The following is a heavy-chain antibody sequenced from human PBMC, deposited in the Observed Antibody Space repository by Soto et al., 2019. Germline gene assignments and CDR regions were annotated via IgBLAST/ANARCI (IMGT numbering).Heavy chain of an antibody. CDR1: GYTFASYY. V-gene: IGHV1-46*03. Sequence: QVQLVQSGAEVKKPGASVKVSCKASGYTFASYYMHWVRQAPGQGLEWMGIINPNGGSTSYAQKFQGRVTMTRDTSTSTVYMELSSLRSEDTAVYYCARYDILTGYYGSPYYYFYMDVWGKGTTVTVSS. J-gene: IGHJ6*03. D-gene: IGHD3-9*01. CDR3: ARYDILTGYYGSPYYYFYMDV. CDR2: INPNGGST.